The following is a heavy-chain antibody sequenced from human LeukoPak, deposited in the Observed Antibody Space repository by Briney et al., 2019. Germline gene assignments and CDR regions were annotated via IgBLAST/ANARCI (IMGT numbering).Heavy chain of an antibody. CDR2: MSAYNGNT. CDR3: ARGLFYYGSGSSHDALDI. Sequence: ASVKVSCKASGYTFTSYGISWVRQAPGQGLEWMGWMSAYNGNTNYAQKLQGRVTMTTDTSTSTAYMELRSLRSDDTAVYYCARGLFYYGSGSSHDALDIWGQGTMVTVSS. CDR1: GYTFTSYG. J-gene: IGHJ3*02. V-gene: IGHV1-18*01. D-gene: IGHD3-10*01.